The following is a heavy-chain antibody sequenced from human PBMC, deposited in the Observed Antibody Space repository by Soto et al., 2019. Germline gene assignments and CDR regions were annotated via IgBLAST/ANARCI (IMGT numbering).Heavy chain of an antibody. Sequence: QITLKESGPPLVKPTQTLTLTCTFSGFSLSTSGVGVGWIRQPPGKALEWLALIYWDDDKRYSPSLKSRLTITKDTSKNQVVLTMTNMDPVDTATYYCAHRRWRTPRHYMDVWGKGTTVTVSS. D-gene: IGHD3-3*01. CDR2: IYWDDDK. V-gene: IGHV2-5*02. CDR3: AHRRWRTPRHYMDV. CDR1: GFSLSTSGVG. J-gene: IGHJ6*03.